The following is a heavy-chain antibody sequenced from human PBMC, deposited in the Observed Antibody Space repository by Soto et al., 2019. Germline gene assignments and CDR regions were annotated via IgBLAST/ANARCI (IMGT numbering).Heavy chain of an antibody. V-gene: IGHV3-30*18. CDR2: ISYDGNNR. D-gene: IGHD3-22*01. CDR1: GSTFSSYG. CDR3: AKTTDRSGYYSRFDY. J-gene: IGHJ4*02. Sequence: QVQLVESGGGVVQPGMSLRLSCAASGSTFSSYGMHWVRQAPGKGLEWVAVISYDGNNRYYADSVKGRFTFSRDNSKNTLYLQMNSLRAEDTAVYYCAKTTDRSGYYSRFDYWGQGTLVTVSS.